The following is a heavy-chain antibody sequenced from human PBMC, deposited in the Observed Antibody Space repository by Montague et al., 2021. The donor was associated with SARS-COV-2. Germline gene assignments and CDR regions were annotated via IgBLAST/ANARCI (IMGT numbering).Heavy chain of an antibody. V-gene: IGHV4-59*08. CDR1: GGSINNYY. Sequence: SETLSLTCTVPGGSINNYYWSWIRQPPGRGLEWIGYIYYSGSTEYSPSLKSRVTMSIDTSKNQFSLRLNSVTAADTAVYFCARTTYFDLASIYYYAMDVWGQGTTVTVSS. D-gene: IGHD3-9*01. J-gene: IGHJ6*02. CDR2: IYYSGST. CDR3: ARTTYFDLASIYYYAMDV.